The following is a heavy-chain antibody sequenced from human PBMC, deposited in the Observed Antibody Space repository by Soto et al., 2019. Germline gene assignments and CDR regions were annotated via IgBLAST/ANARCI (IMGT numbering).Heavy chain of an antibody. J-gene: IGHJ5*02. CDR2: ISYDGSNK. CDR1: GFTFSSYA. V-gene: IGHV3-30-3*01. D-gene: IGHD6-19*01. Sequence: QVQLVESGGGVVQPGRSLRLSCAASGFTFSSYAMHWVRQAPGKGLEWVAVISYDGSNKYYADSVKGRFTISRDNSKNTLYLQMNSLRAEDTAVYYCARGRVAVAGTEVRHWFDPWGQGTLVTVSS. CDR3: ARGRVAVAGTEVRHWFDP.